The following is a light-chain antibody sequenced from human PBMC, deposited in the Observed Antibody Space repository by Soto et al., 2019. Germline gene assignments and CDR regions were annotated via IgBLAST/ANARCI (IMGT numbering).Light chain of an antibody. CDR2: SDN. V-gene: IGLV1-44*01. CDR1: SSNIGSNA. J-gene: IGLJ3*02. Sequence: QPVLTQPPSASGTPGQRVTISCSGSSSNIGSNAVSWYQQFPGTAPKLLIYSDNQRPSWVPDRFSGSKSGTSASLAISGLQSEDEADYYCAAWDDSLNGQGVFGGGTKLTVL. CDR3: AAWDDSLNGQGV.